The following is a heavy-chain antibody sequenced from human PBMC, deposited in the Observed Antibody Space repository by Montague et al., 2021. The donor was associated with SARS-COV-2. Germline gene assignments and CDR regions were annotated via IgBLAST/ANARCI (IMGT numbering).Heavy chain of an antibody. CDR2: VYSTGRT. CDR3: ARAQDTCFIANCVSYFEV. J-gene: IGHJ4*03. Sequence: SETLSLTCEVSGGSISSYYWSWIRQSTGKGLEWIGYVYSTGRTKHNPSLKTRVTLSLDTPKNHFSLKLSSVTAADTAVYYCARAQDTCFIANCVSYFEVWGQGTLVTVSS. V-gene: IGHV4-59*01. CDR1: GGSISSYY. D-gene: IGHD1-1*01.